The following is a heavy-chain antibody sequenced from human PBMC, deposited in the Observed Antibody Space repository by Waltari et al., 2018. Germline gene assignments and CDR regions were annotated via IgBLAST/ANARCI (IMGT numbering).Heavy chain of an antibody. CDR3: ARDRGRGIYLDS. CDR1: GDSMSSPDW. CDR2: VQRSGRT. D-gene: IGHD2-15*01. Sequence: QLQLQESGPGLVKPSGTLSLTCAVSGDSMSSPDWWSWVRQSPGKGLEWIGQVQRSGRTNYNPSFASRVTVSVDTSTSQFSLKMTSATAADTAVYFCARDRGRGIYLDSWGQGTLVTVSP. V-gene: IGHV4-4*02. J-gene: IGHJ4*02.